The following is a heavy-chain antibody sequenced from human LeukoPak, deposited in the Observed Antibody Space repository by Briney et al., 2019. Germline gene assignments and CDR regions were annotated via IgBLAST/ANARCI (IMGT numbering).Heavy chain of an antibody. V-gene: IGHV3-7*01. CDR2: INQDGSEE. CDR3: VRDGGVSGYDLLDY. D-gene: IGHD5-12*01. Sequence: GGSLKLSCAASGFTFSSYPMSWVRQAPGKGLEWVAHINQDGSEEHYMDSAKARFTISRDNAKNSLSLQMNSLRAEDTAVYYCVRDGGVSGYDLLDYWGQGTLVTVSS. CDR1: GFTFSSYP. J-gene: IGHJ4*02.